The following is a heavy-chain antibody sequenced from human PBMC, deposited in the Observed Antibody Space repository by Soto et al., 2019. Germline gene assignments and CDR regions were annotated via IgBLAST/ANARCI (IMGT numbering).Heavy chain of an antibody. CDR3: ARDRQASWLRHLGRGLDAFDI. CDR1: GFTFSSYG. J-gene: IGHJ3*02. Sequence: GGSLRLSCAASGFTFSSYGMHWVRQAPGKGLEWVAVIWYDGSNKYYADSVKGRFTISRDNSKNTLYLQMNSLRAEDTAVYYCARDRQASWLRHLGRGLDAFDIWGQGTMVTVSS. V-gene: IGHV3-33*01. CDR2: IWYDGSNK. D-gene: IGHD5-12*01.